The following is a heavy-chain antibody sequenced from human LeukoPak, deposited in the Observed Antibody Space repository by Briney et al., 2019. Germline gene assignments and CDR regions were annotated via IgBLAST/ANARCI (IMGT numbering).Heavy chain of an antibody. J-gene: IGHJ4*02. CDR3: ARDNYGLFDY. CDR2: IYHSGST. Sequence: SETLSLTCTVSGGSISSGGYYWSWIRQPPGKGLEWIGYIYHSGSTYYNPSLKSRVTISVDRSKNQFSLKLSSVTAADTAVYYCARDNYGLFDYWGQGTLVTVSS. D-gene: IGHD4-11*01. V-gene: IGHV4-30-2*01. CDR1: GGSISSGGYY.